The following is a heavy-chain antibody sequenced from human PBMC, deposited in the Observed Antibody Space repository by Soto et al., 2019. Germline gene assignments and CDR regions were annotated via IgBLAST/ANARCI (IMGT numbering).Heavy chain of an antibody. Sequence: QLQLQESGPALVKPSETLSLTCTVSGGSISSITYYWGWIRQSPEKGLEWIGYIHYGWSTYYNPSLQSRVTIPLDTSKNQFTLRLNSVNASDTGVYYCARCKPDLLQSNFWSVYYLSYFDYWGQGSLVTVSA. V-gene: IGHV4-39*01. CDR3: ARCKPDLLQSNFWSVYYLSYFDY. CDR1: GGSISSITYY. D-gene: IGHD3-3*01. J-gene: IGHJ4*02. CDR2: IHYGWST.